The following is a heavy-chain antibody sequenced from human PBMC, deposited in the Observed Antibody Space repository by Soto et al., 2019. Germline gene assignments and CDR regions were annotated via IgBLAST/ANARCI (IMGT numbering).Heavy chain of an antibody. Sequence: QVQLVESGGGVVQPGRSLRLSCAASGFTFSSYGMHWVRQAPGKGLEWVAVIWYDGSNKYYADSVKGRFTISRDNSKNTLYLQMNSLRAEDTAVYYCARDQGGYSYGYPDYWDQGTLVTVSS. J-gene: IGHJ4*02. CDR1: GFTFSSYG. D-gene: IGHD5-18*01. V-gene: IGHV3-33*01. CDR3: ARDQGGYSYGYPDY. CDR2: IWYDGSNK.